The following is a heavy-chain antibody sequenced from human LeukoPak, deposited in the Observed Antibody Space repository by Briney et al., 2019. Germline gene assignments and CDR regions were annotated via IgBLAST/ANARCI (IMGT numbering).Heavy chain of an antibody. CDR2: IKEDATTK. Sequence: GGSLRLSCAVSGFTFNYYSMSWVRLAPGKGLEWVATIKEDATTKYYVDSLKGRFTMSRDNAKNSLSLQMNSLRAEDTAIYYCAKDVLDFWGQGTLVTVSS. CDR3: AKDVLDF. CDR1: GFTFNYYS. J-gene: IGHJ4*02. V-gene: IGHV3-7*03.